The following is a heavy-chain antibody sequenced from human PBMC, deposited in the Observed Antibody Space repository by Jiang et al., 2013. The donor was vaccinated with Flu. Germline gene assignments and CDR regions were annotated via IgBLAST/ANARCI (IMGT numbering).Heavy chain of an antibody. J-gene: IGHJ4*02. CDR2: ISGSGTST. Sequence: QLLESGGGLVQPGGSLRLSCAASGFTFSSYAMSWVRQAPGKGLEWVSLISGSGTSTYYADSVKGRFTISRDNSKNTLYLQMNSLRAEDTAVYYCAKTKDNSGWVIDYWGQGTLVTVSS. D-gene: IGHD6-19*01. CDR1: GFTFSSYA. V-gene: IGHV3-23*01. CDR3: AKTKDNSGWVIDY.